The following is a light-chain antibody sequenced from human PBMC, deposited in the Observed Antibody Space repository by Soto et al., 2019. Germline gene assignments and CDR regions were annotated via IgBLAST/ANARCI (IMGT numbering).Light chain of an antibody. J-gene: IGKJ1*01. CDR1: QSTSSY. CDR2: DAS. CDR3: QQYNTLSGT. Sequence: DIQMTQSPSTLSASVGDRVTITCRASQSTSSYLAWYQQKPGKAPKLLIYDASTLESGVPSRFSGSGFGTEFSLTISSLQPDDFASYYCQQYNTLSGTFGQGTK. V-gene: IGKV1-5*01.